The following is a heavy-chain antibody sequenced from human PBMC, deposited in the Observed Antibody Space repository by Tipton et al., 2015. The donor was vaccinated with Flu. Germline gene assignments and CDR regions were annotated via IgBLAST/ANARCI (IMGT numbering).Heavy chain of an antibody. D-gene: IGHD3-10*01. Sequence: TLSLTCSVSGGSISYYYWNWIRQPPGKGLEWIGFSYYSGSTSYNPSLQSRVTISVDTSRNQFSLKLSSVTATDTAVYYCARAYGSGVHWFDTWGQGTLVTVSS. V-gene: IGHV4-59*08. CDR2: SYYSGST. J-gene: IGHJ5*02. CDR3: ARAYGSGVHWFDT. CDR1: GGSISYYY.